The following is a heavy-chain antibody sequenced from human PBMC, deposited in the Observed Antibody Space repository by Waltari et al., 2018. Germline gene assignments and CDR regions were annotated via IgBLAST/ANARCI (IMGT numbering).Heavy chain of an antibody. J-gene: IGHJ4*02. Sequence: EVHLLESGGGLAQPGGSLRLSCVGSGFDFFTDAMSWGRQGPGKGLEWVSGISDSGVSTKYADSVKGRLTVSRDNSKNTVFLQLNSLRAEDTAIYYCARHLYSIDYLELGNWGQGTLVTVSS. V-gene: IGHV3-23*01. CDR2: ISDSGVST. D-gene: IGHD3-22*01. CDR3: ARHLYSIDYLELGN. CDR1: GFDFFTDA.